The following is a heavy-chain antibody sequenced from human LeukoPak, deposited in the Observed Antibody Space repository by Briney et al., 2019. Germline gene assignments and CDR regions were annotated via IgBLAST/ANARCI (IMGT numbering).Heavy chain of an antibody. J-gene: IGHJ4*02. Sequence: GSLRLSCAASGFTFSNYGMHWVRQAPGKGLEWVALIWFDGRNKFHADSVKGRFTISRDNSRNTLFLQMNSLRAEDTAVYYCAREWGPIAVSGGPGYWGQGALVTVSS. CDR3: AREWGPIAVSGGPGY. CDR2: IWFDGRNK. D-gene: IGHD6-19*01. V-gene: IGHV3-33*01. CDR1: GFTFSNYG.